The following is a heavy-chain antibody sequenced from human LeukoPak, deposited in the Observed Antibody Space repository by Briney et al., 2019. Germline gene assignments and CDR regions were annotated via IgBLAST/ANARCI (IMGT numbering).Heavy chain of an antibody. D-gene: IGHD3-3*01. J-gene: IGHJ6*02. CDR1: GFTFSSYS. CDR3: ARGITIFGVVIRYYYGMDV. Sequence: GGSLRLFCAASGFTFSSYSISWVRQAPGKGLGWVSAISGSGGSTYYADSVKGRFTISRDNSKNTLYLQMNSLRAEDTAVYYCARGITIFGVVIRYYYGMDVWGQGTTVTVSS. V-gene: IGHV3-23*01. CDR2: ISGSGGST.